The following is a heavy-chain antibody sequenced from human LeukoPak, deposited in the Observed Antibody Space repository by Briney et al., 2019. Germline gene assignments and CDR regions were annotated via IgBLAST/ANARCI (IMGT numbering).Heavy chain of an antibody. J-gene: IGHJ4*02. CDR3: ASASSHRIAAGGDY. Sequence: GGSLRLSFAAPGFIFSNYWMHSVRQAPGKGLVWVSRINSDGSRRNYADSVNGRFTISRDNAKNTLYLQMNILRAEDTAVYYCASASSHRIAAGGDYWGQGTLVTVS. D-gene: IGHD6-13*01. V-gene: IGHV3-74*01. CDR1: GFIFSNYW. CDR2: INSDGSRR.